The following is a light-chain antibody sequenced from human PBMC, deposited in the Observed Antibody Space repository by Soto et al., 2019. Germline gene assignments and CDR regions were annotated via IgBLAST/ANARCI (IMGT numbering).Light chain of an antibody. CDR2: DVS. J-gene: IGLJ1*01. CDR1: STDIGGYNH. CDR3: SSYTSSNSFYG. V-gene: IGLV2-14*01. Sequence: QSVLTQPASVSGSPGQSITVSCSGTSTDIGGYNHVSWYQQRPGQAPKLMIYDVSSRPSGVSNRFSGSKSGNTASLIISGLQAEDEAEYDCSSYTSSNSFYGFGTGTQLTVL.